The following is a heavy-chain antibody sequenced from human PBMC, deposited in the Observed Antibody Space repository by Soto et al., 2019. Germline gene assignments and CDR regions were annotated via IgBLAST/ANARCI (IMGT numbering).Heavy chain of an antibody. CDR2: INPNSGGT. CDR1: GYTFTGYY. Sequence: ASVKVSCKASGYTFTGYYMHWVRQAPGQGLEWMGWINPNSGGTNYAQKFQGWVTMTRDTSISTAYMELSRLRSDDTAVYYCARGLRDDSSGYPPRSFAFDIWGQGTMVTVSS. V-gene: IGHV1-2*04. J-gene: IGHJ3*02. D-gene: IGHD3-22*01. CDR3: ARGLRDDSSGYPPRSFAFDI.